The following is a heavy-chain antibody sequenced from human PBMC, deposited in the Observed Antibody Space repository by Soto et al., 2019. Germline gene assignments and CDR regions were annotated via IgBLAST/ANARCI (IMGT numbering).Heavy chain of an antibody. CDR2: ISAYNGNT. J-gene: IGHJ4*02. CDR3: ARDEIRSSTSWPFDY. V-gene: IGHV1-18*01. CDR1: GYTFTSYF. D-gene: IGHD2-2*01. Sequence: APVKLSCKASGYTFTSYFFSWVRQAPGQGPEWMGWISAYNGNTNYAQKLQGRVTMTTDTSTSTAYMELRSLRSDDTAVYYCARDEIRSSTSWPFDYWGQGTLVTVSS.